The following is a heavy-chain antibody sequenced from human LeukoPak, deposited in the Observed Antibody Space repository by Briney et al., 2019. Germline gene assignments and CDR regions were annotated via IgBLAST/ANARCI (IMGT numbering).Heavy chain of an antibody. Sequence: SETLSLTCTVSGGSISSYYWSWIRQPAGKGLEWIGRIYTSGSTNYNPSLKSRVIMSVDTSKNQFSLKLSSVTAADTAVYYCARVKTDYDSSGYYPSYYFDYWGQGTLVTVSS. J-gene: IGHJ4*02. D-gene: IGHD3-22*01. CDR3: ARVKTDYDSSGYYPSYYFDY. V-gene: IGHV4-4*07. CDR2: IYTSGST. CDR1: GGSISSYY.